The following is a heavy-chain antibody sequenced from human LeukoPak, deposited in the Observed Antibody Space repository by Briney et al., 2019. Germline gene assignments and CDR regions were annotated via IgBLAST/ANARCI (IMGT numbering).Heavy chain of an antibody. D-gene: IGHD6-13*01. CDR1: GFTFSSYG. J-gene: IGHJ3*02. CDR2: ISYDGSNK. Sequence: GGSLRLSCAASGFTFSSYGMHWVRQAPGKGLEWVAVISYDGSNKYYADSVQGRFTISRDNSKNTLYLQMNSLRAEDTAVYYCARDGRDSSSWYVRVAAFDIWGQGTMVTVSS. V-gene: IGHV3-30*03. CDR3: ARDGRDSSSWYVRVAAFDI.